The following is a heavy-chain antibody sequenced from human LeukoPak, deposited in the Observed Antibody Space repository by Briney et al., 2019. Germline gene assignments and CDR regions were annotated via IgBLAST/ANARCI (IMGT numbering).Heavy chain of an antibody. CDR2: ISASGGST. J-gene: IGHJ4*02. V-gene: IGHV3-23*01. CDR1: GFTFSSYA. D-gene: IGHD2-2*01. CDR3: ARYSCSSRSCFDL. Sequence: PGGSLRLSCAASGFTFSSYAMSWVRQAPGKGLEWVSAISASGGSTYYADSVKGRFTISRDKSKNTLYLQMSSLRAEDTAIYYCARYSCSSRSCFDLWGQGTLVNGSS.